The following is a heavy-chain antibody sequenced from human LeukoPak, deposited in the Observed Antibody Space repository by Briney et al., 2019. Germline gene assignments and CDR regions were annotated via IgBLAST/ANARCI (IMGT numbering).Heavy chain of an antibody. CDR3: ARDVRYCSGGSCYSGDY. J-gene: IGHJ4*02. Sequence: GGSLRLSCAASGFTFNSFWMHWVRQAPGKGLVWVSHINNDGSSTSYADSVKGRFTISRDNAKNSLYLQMNSLRVEDTAVYYCARDVRYCSGGSCYSGDYWGQGTLVTVSS. V-gene: IGHV3-74*01. D-gene: IGHD2-15*01. CDR1: GFTFNSFW. CDR2: INNDGSST.